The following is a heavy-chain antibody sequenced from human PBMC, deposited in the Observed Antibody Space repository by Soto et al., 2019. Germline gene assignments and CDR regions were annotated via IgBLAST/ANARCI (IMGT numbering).Heavy chain of an antibody. CDR1: GFTFSSYA. D-gene: IGHD6-19*01. Sequence: PGGSLRLSCAASGFTFSSYAVSWVRQAPGKGLEWVSGISGSGGSTYYADSVKGRFTISRDNSKNTLYLQMNSLRAEDTAVYYCAKQYYSGPGSAFDYWGQGTLVTVSS. V-gene: IGHV3-23*01. CDR2: ISGSGGST. J-gene: IGHJ4*02. CDR3: AKQYYSGPGSAFDY.